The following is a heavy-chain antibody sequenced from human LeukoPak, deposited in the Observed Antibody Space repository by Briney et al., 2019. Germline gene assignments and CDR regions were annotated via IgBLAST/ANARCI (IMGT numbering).Heavy chain of an antibody. V-gene: IGHV4-59*01. CDR1: GGSISSYY. CDR3: ARVYDSSGHGDY. J-gene: IGHJ4*02. Sequence: SETLSLTCTVSGGSISSYYWSWIRQPPGKGLEWIGYIYYSGSTNYNPSLKSRVTISVDTSKNQFSLKLSSVTAADTAVYYCARVYDSSGHGDYWRQGTLVTVSS. CDR2: IYYSGST. D-gene: IGHD3-22*01.